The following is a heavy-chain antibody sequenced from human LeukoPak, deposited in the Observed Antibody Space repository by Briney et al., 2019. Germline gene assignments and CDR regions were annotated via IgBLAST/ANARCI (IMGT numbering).Heavy chain of an antibody. D-gene: IGHD6-6*01. CDR3: ARHTRYSSSSRVFEY. V-gene: IGHV5-51*01. CDR2: IYPGDSDT. CDR1: GYSFTSYW. J-gene: IGHJ4*02. Sequence: GESLKISCKGSGYSFTSYWIGWVRQMPGKGLEWMGIIYPGDSDTRYSPSFQGQVTISADKSICTAYLQWSSLTASDTAMYYCARHTRYSSSSRVFEYWGQGTLVTVSS.